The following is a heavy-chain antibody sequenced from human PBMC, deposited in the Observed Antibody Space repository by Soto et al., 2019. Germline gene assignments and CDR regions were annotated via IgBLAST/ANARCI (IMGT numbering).Heavy chain of an antibody. Sequence: GGSLRLCCAASGFTFSSYAMHWVRQAPGKGLEWVAVISYDGSNKYYADSVKGRFTISRDNPKNTLYLQMNSLRAEDTAVYYCAREARLEDYYDSSGYELDYWGQGTLVTVSS. V-gene: IGHV3-30-3*01. CDR3: AREARLEDYYDSSGYELDY. CDR2: ISYDGSNK. J-gene: IGHJ4*02. CDR1: GFTFSSYA. D-gene: IGHD3-22*01.